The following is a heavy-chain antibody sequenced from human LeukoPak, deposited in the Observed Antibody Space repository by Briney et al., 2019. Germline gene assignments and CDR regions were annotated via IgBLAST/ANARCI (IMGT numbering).Heavy chain of an antibody. CDR3: AKGSGYYPEGSDY. V-gene: IGHV3-23*01. J-gene: IGHJ4*02. Sequence: GGSLRLSCAASGFTFSSYAMSWVRQAPGKGLEWVSGISGSGGSTYYADSVKGRFTISRDNSKSTLYLQMNCLRAEDTAVYYCAKGSGYYPEGSDYWGQGTLVTVSS. D-gene: IGHD3-22*01. CDR1: GFTFSSYA. CDR2: ISGSGGST.